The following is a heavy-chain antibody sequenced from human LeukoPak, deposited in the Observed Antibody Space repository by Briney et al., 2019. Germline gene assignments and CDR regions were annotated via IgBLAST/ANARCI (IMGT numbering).Heavy chain of an antibody. CDR3: ASLPTHYDILTGRFDY. CDR2: ISGSGAST. Sequence: GGSLRLSCAASGFTCSSYAMSWVRQAPGKGLEWVSAISGSGASTYYAYSVKGRFTISRDNYKNTLYLQMNSLRAEDTAVYYCASLPTHYDILTGRFDYWGQGTLVTVSS. V-gene: IGHV3-23*01. D-gene: IGHD3-9*01. J-gene: IGHJ4*02. CDR1: GFTCSSYA.